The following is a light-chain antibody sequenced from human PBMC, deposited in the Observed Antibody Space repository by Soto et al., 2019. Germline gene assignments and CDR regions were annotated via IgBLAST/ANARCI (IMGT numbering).Light chain of an antibody. CDR3: QTWGTGILV. CDR1: SGHSSYA. J-gene: IGLJ2*01. V-gene: IGLV4-69*01. CDR2: LNSDGSH. Sequence: QLVLTQAPSASASLGASVKLTCTLSSGHSSYAIAWHQQQPERSPRYLMKLNSDGSHNKGGGIPDRFSGSSSGAERYLTISSLQSEDEADYYCQTWGTGILVFGGGTKLTVL.